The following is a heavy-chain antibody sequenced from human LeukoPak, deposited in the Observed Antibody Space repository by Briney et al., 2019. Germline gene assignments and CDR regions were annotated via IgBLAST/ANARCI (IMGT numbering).Heavy chain of an antibody. Sequence: PSETLSLTCTVSGGSISSSSYFWAWIRQPPGKGLEWIGSIYYSGSTYYNPSLKSRVTISVDTSKNQFSLKLSSVTAADTAVYYCARVDSSSWYGDYFDYWGQGTLVTVSS. J-gene: IGHJ4*02. CDR3: ARVDSSSWYGDYFDY. CDR1: GGSISSSSYF. CDR2: IYYSGST. D-gene: IGHD6-13*01. V-gene: IGHV4-39*07.